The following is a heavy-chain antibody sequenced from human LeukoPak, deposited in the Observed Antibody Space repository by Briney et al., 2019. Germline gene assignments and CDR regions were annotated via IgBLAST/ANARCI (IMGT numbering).Heavy chain of an antibody. D-gene: IGHD3-3*01. CDR1: GYTFASYD. J-gene: IGHJ6*02. Sequence: ASVKVSCKASGYTFASYDINWVRQATGQGLEWMGWMNPNSGNTGYAQKFQGRVTMTRNTSISTAYMELSSLRSEDTAVYYCARAQSVSGPIWSGYAAYYYYGMDVWGQGTTVTVSS. CDR2: MNPNSGNT. CDR3: ARAQSVSGPIWSGYAAYYYYGMDV. V-gene: IGHV1-8*01.